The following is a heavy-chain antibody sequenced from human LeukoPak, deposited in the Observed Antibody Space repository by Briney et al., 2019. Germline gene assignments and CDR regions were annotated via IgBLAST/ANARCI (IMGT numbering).Heavy chain of an antibody. CDR1: GFTFSSYW. Sequence: GGSLRLSCAASGFTFSSYWMSWVRRAPGKGLEWVAFIQYDGSNKYYADSVKGRFTISRDNSKNTLYLLMNSLRAEDTAVYYCAKVSGVGSSWSPFDYWGQGTLVTVSS. CDR2: IQYDGSNK. CDR3: AKVSGVGSSWSPFDY. D-gene: IGHD6-13*01. V-gene: IGHV3-30*02. J-gene: IGHJ4*02.